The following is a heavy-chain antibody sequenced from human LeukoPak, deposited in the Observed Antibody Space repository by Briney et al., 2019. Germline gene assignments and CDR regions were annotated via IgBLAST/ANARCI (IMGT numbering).Heavy chain of an antibody. J-gene: IGHJ6*03. CDR3: ARDGGDSGSYFYYYYYMDV. CDR1: GFTFSSYW. CDR2: INSDGSST. Sequence: GGSLRLSCAASGFTFSSYWMHWVRQAPGKGLVWVSRINSDGSSTSYADSVKGRFTISRDNAKNTLYLQMNSLRAEDTAVYYCARDGGDSGSYFYYYYYMDVWGKGTTVTVSS. V-gene: IGHV3-74*01. D-gene: IGHD1-26*01.